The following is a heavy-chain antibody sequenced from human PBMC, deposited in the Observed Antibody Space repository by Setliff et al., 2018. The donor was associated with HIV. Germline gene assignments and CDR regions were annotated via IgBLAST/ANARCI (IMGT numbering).Heavy chain of an antibody. J-gene: IGHJ4*02. CDR2: VHFGGST. CDR1: GASITTSSYY. Sequence: SETLSLTCTVSGASITTSSYYWGWVRRPPGKGLEWIGNVHFGGSTYYNPSLDSRVTIHVATSKKQFFLSLSSVTAADTAVYYCARPALGIGGGSMFDSWGQGILVTVSS. V-gene: IGHV4-39*01. D-gene: IGHD3-3*01. CDR3: ARPALGIGGGSMFDS.